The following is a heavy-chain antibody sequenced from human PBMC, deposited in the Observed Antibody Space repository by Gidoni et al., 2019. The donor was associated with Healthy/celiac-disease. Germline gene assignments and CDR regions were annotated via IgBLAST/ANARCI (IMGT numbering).Heavy chain of an antibody. CDR1: GGTFSSYA. Sequence: QVQLVQSGAEVKKPGSSVKVSCKASGGTFSSYAISWVRQAPGQGREWMGGIIPIFGTANYAQKFQGRVTITADESTSTAYMELSSLRSEDTAVYYCARAHVDTAMENYYEPWGDFDYWGQGTLVTVSS. CDR3: ARAHVDTAMENYYEPWGDFDY. D-gene: IGHD5-18*01. CDR2: IIPIFGTA. J-gene: IGHJ4*02. V-gene: IGHV1-69*01.